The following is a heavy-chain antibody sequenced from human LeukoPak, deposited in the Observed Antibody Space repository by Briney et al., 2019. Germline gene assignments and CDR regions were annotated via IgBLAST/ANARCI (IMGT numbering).Heavy chain of an antibody. D-gene: IGHD2-2*01. CDR3: ARPVVPAAMFEADY. CDR1: GYSFTSYW. V-gene: IGHV5-51*01. J-gene: IGHJ4*02. Sequence: GESLKISCKGSGYSFTSYWIGWVRQMPGKDLEWMGIIYPGDSDTRYSPSFQGQVTISADKSISTAYLQWSSLKTSDTAMYYCARPVVPAAMFEADYWGQGTLVTVSS. CDR2: IYPGDSDT.